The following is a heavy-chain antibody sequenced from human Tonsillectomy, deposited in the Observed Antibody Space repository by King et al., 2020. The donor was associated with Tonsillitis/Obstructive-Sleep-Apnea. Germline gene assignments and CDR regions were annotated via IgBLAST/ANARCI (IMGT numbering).Heavy chain of an antibody. D-gene: IGHD1-26*01. CDR1: GFTFSSYA. J-gene: IGHJ5*02. V-gene: IGHV3-23*04. Sequence: VQLVESGGGLVQPGGSLRLSCAASGFTFSSYAMSWVRQAPGKGLEWVSIISSSGGCTYYADSVKGRFTISRDNSQNTVYLQMNSLRAEDTAVYYCAKYRAQTFDPWGQGTLVTVSS. CDR2: ISSSGGCT. CDR3: AKYRAQTFDP.